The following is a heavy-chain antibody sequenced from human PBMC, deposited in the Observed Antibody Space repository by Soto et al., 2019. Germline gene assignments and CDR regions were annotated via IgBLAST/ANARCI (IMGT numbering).Heavy chain of an antibody. Sequence: QVQLQESGPGLVKPSETLSLNCTVSGGPISSYYWSWIRQSPGKGLEWIGYIYYSGSTNYNPSLKSRVTISAGMSKNQFSLALSSVTAADTAVYYCARGSSGCPPRLDCWGQGTLVTVSS. D-gene: IGHD6-19*01. CDR3: ARGSSGCPPRLDC. CDR2: IYYSGST. J-gene: IGHJ4*02. V-gene: IGHV4-59*12. CDR1: GGPISSYY.